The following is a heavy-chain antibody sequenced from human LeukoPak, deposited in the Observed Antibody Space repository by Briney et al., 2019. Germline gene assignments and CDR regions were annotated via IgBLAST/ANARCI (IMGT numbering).Heavy chain of an antibody. CDR3: ARDRHSYYDGSGFDP. D-gene: IGHD3-22*01. CDR2: IYYSGST. CDR1: GGSISSYY. V-gene: IGHV4-59*01. J-gene: IGHJ5*02. Sequence: PSETLSLTCTVSGGSISSYYWSWIRQPPGKGLEWIGYIYYSGSTNYNPSLKSRVTISVDTSKNQFSLKLSSVTAADTAVYYCARDRHSYYDGSGFDPWGQGTLVTVSS.